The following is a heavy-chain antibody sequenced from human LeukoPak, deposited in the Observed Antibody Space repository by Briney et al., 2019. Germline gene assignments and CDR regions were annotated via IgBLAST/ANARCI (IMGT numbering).Heavy chain of an antibody. CDR3: ARDRVTGSFDI. V-gene: IGHV3-48*02. CDR2: ISSSSSTI. D-gene: IGHD3-10*01. CDR1: GFIFSNYN. Sequence: GGSLRLSCAASGFIFSNYNMNWVRQAPGKGLEWVSYISSSSSTIYNADSVRGRFTISRDNAKNSLHLQMNSLRDEDTAVYYCARDRVTGSFDIWGHGTVVTVSS. J-gene: IGHJ3*02.